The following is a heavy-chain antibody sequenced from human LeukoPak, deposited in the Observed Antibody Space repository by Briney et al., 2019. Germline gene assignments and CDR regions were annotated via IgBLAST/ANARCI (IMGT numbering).Heavy chain of an antibody. Sequence: GGSLRLSCVASGFTFTNAWMAWVRQAPGKGLEWVARIKSKTDGGSTDYAAPMKGRFTISRDDLQSIVYLQMNSLKIEDTATYYCSTDDYGLWGQRTLVTVSS. D-gene: IGHD4-17*01. CDR1: GFTFTNAW. CDR2: IKSKTDGGST. V-gene: IGHV3-15*01. CDR3: STDDYGL. J-gene: IGHJ4*02.